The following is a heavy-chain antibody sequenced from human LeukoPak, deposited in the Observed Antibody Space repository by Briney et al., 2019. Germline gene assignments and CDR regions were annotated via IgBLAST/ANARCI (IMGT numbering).Heavy chain of an antibody. D-gene: IGHD3-10*01. Sequence: PGGSLRLSCVASGFNFDLYAMSWVRQAPGKGLGWLSAISRHDDYIYYAASLRGRFTISRDNARNSLFLQMNSLRVDDTAVYFCARDLSFGAPVAFDIWGQGTMVTVAS. V-gene: IGHV3-21*01. J-gene: IGHJ3*02. CDR2: ISRHDDYI. CDR3: ARDLSFGAPVAFDI. CDR1: GFNFDLYA.